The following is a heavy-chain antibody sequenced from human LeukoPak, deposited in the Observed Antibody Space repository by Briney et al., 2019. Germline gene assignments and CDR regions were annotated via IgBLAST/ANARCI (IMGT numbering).Heavy chain of an antibody. CDR3: ARHSRSGSGGYENAFDI. D-gene: IGHD5-12*01. J-gene: IGHJ3*02. V-gene: IGHV4-39*01. CDR1: GGSISSSSYY. Sequence: SETLSLTCTVSGGSISSSSYYWDWIRQSPGKGLGWIGNIYSGGSTYYTPSLKSRVTISVDTSKNQFSLKLSSVTAADTAIYFCARHSRSGSGGYENAFDIWGQGTMVTVSS. CDR2: IYSGGST.